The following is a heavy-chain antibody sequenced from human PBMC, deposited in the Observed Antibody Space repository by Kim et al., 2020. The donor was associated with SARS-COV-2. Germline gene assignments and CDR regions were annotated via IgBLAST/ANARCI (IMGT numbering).Heavy chain of an antibody. Sequence: SVKVSCKASGGTFSSYAISWVRQAPGQGLEWMGGIIPIFGTANYAQKFQGRVTITADESTSTAYMELSSLRSEDTAVYYCARDLRPRGIFEVGYGMDVWGQGTTVTVSS. CDR3: ARDLRPRGIFEVGYGMDV. J-gene: IGHJ6*02. CDR1: GGTFSSYA. V-gene: IGHV1-69*13. D-gene: IGHD2-15*01. CDR2: IIPIFGTA.